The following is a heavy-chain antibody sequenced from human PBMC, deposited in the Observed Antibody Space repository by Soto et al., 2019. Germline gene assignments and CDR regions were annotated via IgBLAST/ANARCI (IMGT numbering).Heavy chain of an antibody. CDR3: ARTHCSSVSCYVGSWDY. D-gene: IGHD2-2*01. J-gene: IGHJ4*02. V-gene: IGHV1-2*04. Sequence: QVQLVQSGAEVKKPGASVKVSCKASGYTFTGYDMHWVRQAPGQGLEWMGWINPNSGGTNYAQKFQGWVTMTRDTYIRTAYMELSRLRSDDTAVYYCARTHCSSVSCYVGSWDYWGQGTLVTVST. CDR2: INPNSGGT. CDR1: GYTFTGYD.